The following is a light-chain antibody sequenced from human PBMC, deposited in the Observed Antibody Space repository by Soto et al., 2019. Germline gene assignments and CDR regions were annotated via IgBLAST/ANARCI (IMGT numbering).Light chain of an antibody. J-gene: IGLJ3*02. CDR2: GVT. Sequence: QSALTQPASVSGSPGQSITISCTGTSSDVGGYNSVSWYQQHRGKAPKLLVYGVTNRPSGVSNRFSGSKSGNTASLTISGLQVEDEAEYYCNSYTRSNSLVVFGGGTKLTVL. CDR1: SSDVGGYNS. CDR3: NSYTRSNSLVV. V-gene: IGLV2-14*01.